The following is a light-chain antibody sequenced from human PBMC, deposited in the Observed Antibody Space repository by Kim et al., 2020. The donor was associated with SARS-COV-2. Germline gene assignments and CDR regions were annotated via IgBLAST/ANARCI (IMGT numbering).Light chain of an antibody. CDR3: QVWDSSSDHRV. CDR1: NIGSKS. J-gene: IGLJ3*02. CDR2: YDS. V-gene: IGLV3-21*04. Sequence: ATGKQARITCGGNNIGSKSVHWYQQKPGQAPVLVIYYDSDRPSAIPERFSGSNSGNTATLTISRVEAGDEADYYCQVWDSSSDHRVFGGGTKLTVL.